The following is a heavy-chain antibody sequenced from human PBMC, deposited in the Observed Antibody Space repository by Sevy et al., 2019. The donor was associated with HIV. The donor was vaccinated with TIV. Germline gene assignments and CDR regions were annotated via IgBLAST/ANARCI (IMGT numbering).Heavy chain of an antibody. D-gene: IGHD3-22*01. CDR2: IYYSGST. J-gene: IGHJ4*02. Sequence: SEMSLTCTVSGGSISSSSYYWGWIRQPPGKGLEWIGSIYYSGSTYYTPSLKSRVTISVDTSKNQFSLKLSSVTAADTAVYYCARRDSSGYFFSELYYFDYWGQGTLVTVSS. V-gene: IGHV4-39*01. CDR3: ARRDSSGYFFSELYYFDY. CDR1: GGSISSSSYY.